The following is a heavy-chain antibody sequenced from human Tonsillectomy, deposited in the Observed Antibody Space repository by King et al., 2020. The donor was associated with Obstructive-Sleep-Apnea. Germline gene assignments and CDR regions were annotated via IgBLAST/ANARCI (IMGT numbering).Heavy chain of an antibody. CDR3: ARDYDVWSGYYTNWFDP. D-gene: IGHD3-3*01. CDR1: GGSIRSSNYY. CDR2: IYYSGST. Sequence: QLQESGPGLVKPSEILSLTCTVSGGSIRSSNYYWGWIRQPPGKGLEWIGSIYYSGSTHYNPSLKSRVTISLDTSKNQFSLKLSSVTAADTAVYYCARDYDVWSGYYTNWFDPWGQGTLVTVSS. V-gene: IGHV4-39*07. J-gene: IGHJ5*02.